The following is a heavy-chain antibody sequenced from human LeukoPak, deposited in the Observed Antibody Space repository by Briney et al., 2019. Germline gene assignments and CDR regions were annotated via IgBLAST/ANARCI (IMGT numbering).Heavy chain of an antibody. D-gene: IGHD2-15*01. CDR2: INPNSGDT. CDR3: ARDHKWVVAAHDY. Sequence: ASVKVSCKASGYTFTGYHMHWVRQAPGQGLEWMGRINPNSGDTNYAQKFQGRVAMTRDTSISTAFMELTRLRSDDTAVYYCARDHKWVVAAHDYWGQGTLVTVSS. CDR1: GYTFTGYH. V-gene: IGHV1-2*06. J-gene: IGHJ4*02.